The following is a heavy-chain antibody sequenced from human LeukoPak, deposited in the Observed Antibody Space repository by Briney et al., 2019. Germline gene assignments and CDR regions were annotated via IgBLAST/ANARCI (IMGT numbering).Heavy chain of an antibody. CDR1: GFTFSSYA. V-gene: IGHV3-23*01. Sequence: GGSLRLSCAASGFTFSSYAMSWVRQAPGRGLEWVSAISGSSGLTYYADSVKGRFTISRDNSKNTLFLQMNSLRAEDTAVYYCARRGESASYGDYRFDYWAREPWSPSPQ. D-gene: IGHD4-17*01. CDR2: ISGSSGLT. CDR3: ARRGESASYGDYRFDY. J-gene: IGHJ4*02.